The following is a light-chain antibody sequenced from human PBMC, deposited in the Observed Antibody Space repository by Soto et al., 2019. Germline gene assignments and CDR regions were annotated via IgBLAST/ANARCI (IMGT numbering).Light chain of an antibody. CDR1: TSNIGTNI. CDR3: QSYDSSLSGWV. Sequence: QSVLTQPPSASGTPGQRVTISCSGRTSNIGTNIVSWYQQLPGMAPKLLIFGDNQRPSGVPDRFSGSKSGTSASLAISGLQSEDEADYYCQSYDSSLSGWVFGGGTKLTVL. J-gene: IGLJ3*02. V-gene: IGLV1-44*01. CDR2: GDN.